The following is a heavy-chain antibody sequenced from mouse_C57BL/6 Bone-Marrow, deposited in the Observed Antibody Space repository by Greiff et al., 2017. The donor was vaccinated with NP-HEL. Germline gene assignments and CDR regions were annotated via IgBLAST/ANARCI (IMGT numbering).Heavy chain of an antibody. CDR3: TRGGSKAGYFDV. J-gene: IGHJ1*03. Sequence: EVKLVESGEGLVKPGGSLKLSCAASGFTFSSYAMSWVRQTPEKRLEWVAYISSGGDYIYYADTVKGRFTISRDNARNTLYLQMSSLKSEDTAMYYCTRGGSKAGYFDVWGTGTTVTVSS. CDR1: GFTFSSYA. D-gene: IGHD1-3*01. V-gene: IGHV5-9-1*02. CDR2: ISSGGDYI.